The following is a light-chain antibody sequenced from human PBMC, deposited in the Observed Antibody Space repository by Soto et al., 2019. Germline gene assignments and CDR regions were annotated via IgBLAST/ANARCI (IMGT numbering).Light chain of an antibody. CDR3: QHTLNSPPWT. CDR2: GAS. CDR1: QNIDMY. Sequence: DIHMTHSPSSLSASVGDTVTITCRASQNIDMYLNWYQQKPGKAPRVLISGASNLQSGFPSRFSGSGSGTDFHLTIISLQSEDFASYFCQHTLNSPPWTFGQGPKVEVK. J-gene: IGKJ1*01. V-gene: IGKV1-39*01.